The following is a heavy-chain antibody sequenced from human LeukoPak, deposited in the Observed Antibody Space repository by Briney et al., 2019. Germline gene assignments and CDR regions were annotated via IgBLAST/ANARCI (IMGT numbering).Heavy chain of an antibody. CDR1: GGSISVYY. CDR3: ARDPRGWPNFDAFDI. V-gene: IGHV4-59*01. D-gene: IGHD6-19*01. CDR2: IYYSGST. J-gene: IGHJ3*02. Sequence: SETLSLTCTVSGGSISVYYWSWIRQPPGKGLEWIGYIYYSGSTNYNPSLKSRVTISVDTSKTQFSLKLSSVTAADTAVYYCARDPRGWPNFDAFDIWGQGTMVTVSS.